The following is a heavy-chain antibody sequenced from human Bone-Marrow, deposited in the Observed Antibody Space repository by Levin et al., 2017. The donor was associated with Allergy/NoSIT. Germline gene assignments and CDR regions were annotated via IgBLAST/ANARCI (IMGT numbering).Heavy chain of an antibody. J-gene: IGHJ6*02. V-gene: IGHV5-51*01. Sequence: PRESLKISCKGSGYCFTSYWIGWVRQMPGKGLEWMGIIYPGDSDTRYSPSFQGQVTISADKSISTAYLQWSSLKASDTAMYYCAGMPDFWSGYYHYYYYGGMDVWGQGTTVTVSS. CDR2: IYPGDSDT. CDR3: AGMPDFWSGYYHYYYYGGMDV. D-gene: IGHD3-3*01. CDR1: GYCFTSYW.